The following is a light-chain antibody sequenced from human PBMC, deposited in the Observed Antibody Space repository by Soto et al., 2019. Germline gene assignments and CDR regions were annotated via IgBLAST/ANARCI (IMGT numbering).Light chain of an antibody. CDR3: QQLNIYPLT. Sequence: DIQLTQSPSVLSASVGVRVTITCRASQGINSYLAWYQLKPGKAPQLLIYAASTLQSGVPSRFSGSGSGTEFTLTISSLQPEDFATYYCQQLNIYPLTFGGGTKVEI. CDR1: QGINSY. V-gene: IGKV1-9*01. J-gene: IGKJ4*01. CDR2: AAS.